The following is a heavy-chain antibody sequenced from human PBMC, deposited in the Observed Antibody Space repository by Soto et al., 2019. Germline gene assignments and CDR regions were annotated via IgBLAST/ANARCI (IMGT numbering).Heavy chain of an antibody. D-gene: IGHD2-2*01. CDR1: GFTFSSYA. J-gene: IGHJ6*03. CDR2: ISGSGGST. Sequence: GGSLRLSCAASGFTFSSYAMSWVRQAPGKGLEWVSAISGSGGSTYYADSVKGRFTISRDNSKNTLYLQMNSLRAEDTAVYYCAKAGAGCSSTSCRKNYYYYMDVWGKGTKVTVSS. V-gene: IGHV3-23*01. CDR3: AKAGAGCSSTSCRKNYYYYMDV.